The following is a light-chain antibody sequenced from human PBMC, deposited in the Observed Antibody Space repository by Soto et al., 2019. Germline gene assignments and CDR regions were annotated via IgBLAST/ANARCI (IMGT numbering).Light chain of an antibody. J-gene: IGLJ1*01. CDR2: NDN. CDR3: QVWYSNSDYRV. Sequence: SYELSQPPSVSVVPGKTASIPCGGDKIGSTSVHWYQQRPGLAPVLVIYNDNDRPSGIPERFSGSNSGNTATLTITRVEAGDEADYYCQVWYSNSDYRVFGPGTKLTVL. CDR1: KIGSTS. V-gene: IGLV3-21*04.